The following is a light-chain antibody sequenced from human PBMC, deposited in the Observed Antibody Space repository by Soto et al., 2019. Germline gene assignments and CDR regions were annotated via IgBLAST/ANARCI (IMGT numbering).Light chain of an antibody. CDR1: QTVYNGF. CDR2: GAS. V-gene: IGKV3-20*01. Sequence: ENVLTQSPGTLSLSPGERATLSCRASQTVYNGFLAWYQQKPAQAPRLLIYGASSRATGIPDRFSGSGSGTEFTLTISSLEPEDFAVYYCQQYVSSPRTFVQGTKVDI. J-gene: IGKJ1*01. CDR3: QQYVSSPRT.